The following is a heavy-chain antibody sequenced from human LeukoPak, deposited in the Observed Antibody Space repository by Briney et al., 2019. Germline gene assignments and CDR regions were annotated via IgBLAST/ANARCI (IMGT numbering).Heavy chain of an antibody. J-gene: IGHJ4*02. Sequence: GGSLRLSCAASGFTFSSYGMHWVRQAPGKGLEWVAFIRYDGSNKYYADSVKGRFTISRDNSKNTLYLQMNSLRAEDTAVYYCAKIGRIVGATIVDYWGQGTLVTVSS. CDR3: AKIGRIVGATIVDY. CDR2: IRYDGSNK. V-gene: IGHV3-30*02. D-gene: IGHD1-26*01. CDR1: GFTFSSYG.